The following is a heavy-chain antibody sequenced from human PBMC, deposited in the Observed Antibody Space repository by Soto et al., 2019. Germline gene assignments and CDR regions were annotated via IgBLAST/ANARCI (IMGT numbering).Heavy chain of an antibody. Sequence: QGQLVQSGDEVRKPGSSVKVSCKASGCIFVNYGIAWVRPAPGQGLEGMGWISPYSGNAYYASKVQGRLTMTTDTSTSTAYMDLGSLTSDDTAVYYCAMMDNYVTPTPQDVWGQGTTVTVSS. CDR2: ISPYSGNA. CDR1: GCIFVNYG. J-gene: IGHJ6*02. D-gene: IGHD3-16*01. CDR3: AMMDNYVTPTPQDV. V-gene: IGHV1-18*01.